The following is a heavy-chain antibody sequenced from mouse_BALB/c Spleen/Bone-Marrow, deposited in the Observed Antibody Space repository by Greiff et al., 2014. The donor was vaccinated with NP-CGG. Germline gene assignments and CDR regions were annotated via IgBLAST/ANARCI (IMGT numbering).Heavy chain of an antibody. J-gene: IGHJ4*01. Sequence: VQLQQSGPGLVAPSQSLSITCTVSGFSLTNYGVHWVRQPPGKGLEWLGVIWAGGSTNYNSALMSRLSISKDNSKSQVFLKMNSLQTDDTPLSSGASLYYGLYARDNWDKGPS. CDR1: GFSLTNYG. V-gene: IGHV2-9*02. CDR2: IWAGGST. D-gene: IGHD1-2*01. CDR3: ASLYYGLYARDN.